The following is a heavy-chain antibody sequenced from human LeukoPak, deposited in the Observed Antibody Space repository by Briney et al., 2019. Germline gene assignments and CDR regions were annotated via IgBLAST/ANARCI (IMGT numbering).Heavy chain of an antibody. Sequence: GGSLRLSCAASGFTFSSYVMFWVREAPGKGLEWVSYLTGSGRAADYADSVKGRFTTSRDNSKNTVYLQMNSLSAEDTAIYYCANDFRYYFGSGTASWGQGTLVTVSS. D-gene: IGHD3-10*01. CDR2: LTGSGRAA. CDR3: ANDFRYYFGSGTAS. J-gene: IGHJ5*02. CDR1: GFTFSSYV. V-gene: IGHV3-23*01.